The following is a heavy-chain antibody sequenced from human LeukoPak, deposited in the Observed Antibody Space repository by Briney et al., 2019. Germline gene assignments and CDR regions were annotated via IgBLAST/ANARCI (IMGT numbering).Heavy chain of an antibody. CDR3: ARAIFRYCGGDCYSSLYYFDY. CDR2: FDPEDGET. D-gene: IGHD2-21*02. Sequence: ASVKVSCKVSGYTLTELSMHWVRQAPGKGLEWMGGFDPEDGETIYAQKFQGRVTMTEDTSTDTAYMELSSLRSEDTAVYYCARAIFRYCGGDCYSSLYYFDYWGQGTLVTVSS. CDR1: GYTLTELS. J-gene: IGHJ4*02. V-gene: IGHV1-24*01.